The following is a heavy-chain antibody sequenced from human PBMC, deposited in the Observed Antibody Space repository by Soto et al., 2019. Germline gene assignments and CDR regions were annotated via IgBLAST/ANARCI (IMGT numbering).Heavy chain of an antibody. CDR3: ARHGIAAAGSYYGMDV. J-gene: IGHJ6*02. V-gene: IGHV5-51*01. CDR2: IYPGDSDT. CDR1: GYSFTNYW. D-gene: IGHD6-13*01. Sequence: GESLKISCKGSGYSFTNYWIGWVRQMPGKGLEWMGIIYPGDSDTRYSPSFQGQVTISADKSNSTAYLQWSSLKASDTAMYYCARHGIAAAGSYYGMDVWGQGTTVTVSS.